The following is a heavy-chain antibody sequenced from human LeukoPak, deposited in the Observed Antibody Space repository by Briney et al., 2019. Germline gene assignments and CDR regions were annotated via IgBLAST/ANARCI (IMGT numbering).Heavy chain of an antibody. Sequence: ASLKVSCKASGYTFTSYYMHWVRQAPGQGLEWMGIINPSGGSTSYAQKFQGRGTMTRDMSTSTVYMELSSLRSEDTAVYYCARDHGNYGSGSHGDYWGQGTLVTVSS. CDR2: INPSGGST. CDR3: ARDHGNYGSGSHGDY. J-gene: IGHJ4*02. CDR1: GYTFTSYY. D-gene: IGHD3-10*01. V-gene: IGHV1-46*01.